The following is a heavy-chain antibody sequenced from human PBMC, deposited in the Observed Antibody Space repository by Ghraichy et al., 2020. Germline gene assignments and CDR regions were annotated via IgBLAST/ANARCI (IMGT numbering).Heavy chain of an antibody. D-gene: IGHD1-14*01. J-gene: IGHJ6*02. CDR2: IFYSGST. CDR1: GGSISSYY. V-gene: IGHV4-59*01. CDR3: AGDNRLPYGMDG. Sequence: SQTLSLTCTVSGGSISSYYWRWIRQPPGKGLEWMGYIFYSGSTNYSPSLNSRVTISVDTSKNQFSLKLSSVTAADTAVYYCAGDNRLPYGMDGWGQGTTVTV.